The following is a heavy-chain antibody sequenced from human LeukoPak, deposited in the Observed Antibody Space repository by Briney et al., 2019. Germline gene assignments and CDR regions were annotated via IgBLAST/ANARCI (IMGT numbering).Heavy chain of an antibody. CDR1: GYSFPSHW. V-gene: IGHV5-51*01. D-gene: IGHD3-3*01. J-gene: IGHJ5*02. CDR3: ARTPTIFGWFDP. CDR2: IYPGDSDT. Sequence: GESLKISCKGSGYSFPSHWIGWVRQMPGKGLEWMGIIYPGDSDTRYSPSFQGQVTVSADKSISTAYLQWSSLKASDTAMYYCARTPTIFGWFDPWGQGTLVTVSS.